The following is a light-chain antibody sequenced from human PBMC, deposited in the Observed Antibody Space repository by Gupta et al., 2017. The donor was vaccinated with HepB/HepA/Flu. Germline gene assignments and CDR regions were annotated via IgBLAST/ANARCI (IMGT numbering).Light chain of an antibody. CDR2: GAS. CDR3: QQYNNWPPWT. Sequence: EVVMTQSPATLSVSPGERATLSCRASQSVSSNLAWYQQKPGQAPRLLIYGASTRDTGIPARFSGSGYATEFTLTISSLQSEDFAVYYCQQYNNWPPWTFGQGTKVEIK. CDR1: QSVSSN. V-gene: IGKV3-15*01. J-gene: IGKJ1*01.